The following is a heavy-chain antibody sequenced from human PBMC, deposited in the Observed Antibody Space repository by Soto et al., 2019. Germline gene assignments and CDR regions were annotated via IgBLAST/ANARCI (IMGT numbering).Heavy chain of an antibody. D-gene: IGHD2-21*02. Sequence: GGSLRLSCAASGFTFGSYAMTWVRQAPGKGLESVAGLYGNSGGIQYADSVRGRFTIFRDNSNNIVFLHMRSLRVEDTAVYFCAKDAVAGDGLWLMDHWGQGTLVTVSS. CDR3: AKDAVAGDGLWLMDH. CDR2: LYGNSGGI. J-gene: IGHJ4*02. CDR1: GFTFGSYA. V-gene: IGHV3-23*01.